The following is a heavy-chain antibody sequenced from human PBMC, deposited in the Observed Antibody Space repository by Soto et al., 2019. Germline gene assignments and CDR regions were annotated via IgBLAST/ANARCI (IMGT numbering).Heavy chain of an antibody. V-gene: IGHV4-59*01. CDR2: IYDSGTA. Sequence: SETLSLTCTVSGGSISSYYWSWIRQPPGKGLEWIGHIYDSGTANYNPSLKSRVTISVDTSKNQFSLNLSSVTAADTAMYYCYESEGNWGQGTLVTVSS. CDR1: GGSISSYY. D-gene: IGHD3-22*01. J-gene: IGHJ4*02. CDR3: YESEGN.